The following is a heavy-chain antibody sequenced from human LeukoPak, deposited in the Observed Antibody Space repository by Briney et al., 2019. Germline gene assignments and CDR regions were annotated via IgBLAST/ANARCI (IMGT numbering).Heavy chain of an antibody. CDR3: AKTRDFWSGYFDY. V-gene: IGHV4-30-2*01. J-gene: IGHJ4*02. CDR2: ILHSGST. D-gene: IGHD3-3*01. Sequence: SQTLSLTCAVSGGSITSDTYYWSWIRQPPGKGLEWIEYILHSGSTYYNPSLKSRVTISIDTSKSQFSLKLSSVTAADTAVYYCAKTRDFWSGYFDYWGQGTLVTVSS. CDR1: GGSITSDTYY.